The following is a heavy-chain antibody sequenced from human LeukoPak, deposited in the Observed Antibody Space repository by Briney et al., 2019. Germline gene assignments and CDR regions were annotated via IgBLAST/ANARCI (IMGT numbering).Heavy chain of an antibody. V-gene: IGHV3-30*03. Sequence: TGRSLRLSCAASGFSFSISAMHWVRQAPGKGLEWVAVISYDGSNKYFADSVKGRFTLSRDNSKNTLYLQMNSLRAEDTAVYYCARSSGPYDFWSGYPPAHGPAWFDPWGQGTLVTVSS. CDR1: GFSFSISA. D-gene: IGHD3-3*01. J-gene: IGHJ5*02. CDR3: ARSSGPYDFWSGYPPAHGPAWFDP. CDR2: ISYDGSNK.